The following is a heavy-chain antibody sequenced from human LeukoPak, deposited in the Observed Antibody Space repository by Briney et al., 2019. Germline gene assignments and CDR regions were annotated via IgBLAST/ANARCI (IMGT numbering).Heavy chain of an antibody. D-gene: IGHD3-22*01. CDR3: AGRLTNVVKNWFDP. Sequence: PSETLSLTCAVYGGSFSGYYWSWIRQPPGKGLEWIGEINHSGSTNYNPSLKSRVTISVDTSKNQFSLKLSSVTAADTAVYYCAGRLTNVVKNWFDPWGQGTLVTVSS. CDR1: GGSFSGYY. CDR2: INHSGST. J-gene: IGHJ5*02. V-gene: IGHV4-34*01.